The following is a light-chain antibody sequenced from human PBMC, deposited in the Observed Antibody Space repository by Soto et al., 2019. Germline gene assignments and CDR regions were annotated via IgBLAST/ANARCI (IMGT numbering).Light chain of an antibody. J-gene: IGKJ2*01. CDR2: TAS. CDR1: QSVSKY. CDR3: QQSYTTPYT. Sequence: DIQMTQSPSSLSASVGDRVTITCRASQSVSKYLNWFQHKPGRAPKLLIHTASTLRSGVPSRFSGSGSGTGFTLTISSLQREDFATYYCQQSYTTPYTFGQGTELEIK. V-gene: IGKV1-39*01.